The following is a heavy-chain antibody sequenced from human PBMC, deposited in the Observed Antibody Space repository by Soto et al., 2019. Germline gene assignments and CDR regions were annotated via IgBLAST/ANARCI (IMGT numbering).Heavy chain of an antibody. D-gene: IGHD3-9*01. CDR3: ARMTGIHNAFDI. Sequence: GGSLRLSCAASGFTFSSYSMNWVRQAPGKGLEWVSSISSSSYICYADSVKGRFTISRDNAKNSLYLQMNSLRAEDTAVYYCARMTGIHNAFDIWGQGTMVTVSS. CDR1: GFTFSSYS. CDR2: ISSSSYI. J-gene: IGHJ3*02. V-gene: IGHV3-21*01.